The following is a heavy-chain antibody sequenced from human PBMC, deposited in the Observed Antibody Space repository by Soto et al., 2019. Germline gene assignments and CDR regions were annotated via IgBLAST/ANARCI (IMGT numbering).Heavy chain of an antibody. CDR1: GGTFTNYA. Sequence: SVKVSCKASGGTFTNYAFSWVRQAPGQGLEWLGGIIPIFGTADYAQKFQGRVTITADESTSTAHMELSSLRSDDTAVYYCARDPNIVGATHGGYYYYYGMDVWGQGTTVTVSS. V-gene: IGHV1-69*13. D-gene: IGHD1-26*01. CDR2: IIPIFGTA. J-gene: IGHJ6*02. CDR3: ARDPNIVGATHGGYYYYYGMDV.